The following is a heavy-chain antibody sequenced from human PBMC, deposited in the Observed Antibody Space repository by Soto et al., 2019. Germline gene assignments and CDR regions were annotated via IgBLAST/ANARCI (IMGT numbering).Heavy chain of an antibody. CDR2: ISSSGGST. J-gene: IGHJ6*02. V-gene: IGHV3-23*01. CDR1: GFTFNTYA. Sequence: EVQLLESGGGLVQPGGSLRLSCAASGFTFNTYAMSWVRQAPGKGLEWVSAISSSGGSTFYADSVKGRFTISRDNSKNTLYLQMNSLRAEDTAVYYCARAYYGSGSYRHYYYYGMDVWGQGTTVTVSS. D-gene: IGHD3-10*01. CDR3: ARAYYGSGSYRHYYYYGMDV.